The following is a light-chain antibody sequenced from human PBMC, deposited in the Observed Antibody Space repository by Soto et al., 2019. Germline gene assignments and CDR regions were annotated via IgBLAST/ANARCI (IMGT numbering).Light chain of an antibody. CDR2: ATS. CDR3: QQYENYPLT. Sequence: DIQMTQSPSSLSASVGDRITITCRASQGIRNHLAWFQQKPGEAPKSLIYATSTLQRGVPPQFSGSGSGTDFTLIITNLQPEDFATYYCQQYENYPLTFGGGTKVEMK. V-gene: IGKV1-16*02. CDR1: QGIRNH. J-gene: IGKJ4*01.